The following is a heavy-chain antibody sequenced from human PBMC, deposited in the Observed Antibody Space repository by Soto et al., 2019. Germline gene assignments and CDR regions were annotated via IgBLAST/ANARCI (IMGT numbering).Heavy chain of an antibody. Sequence: QVHLQQSGPGLVKPSETLSLSCTISGASISNYYWSWIRQVPGKGMEWIGYVNDGWGAAYNPSLPGRGAVSLDTSKGLPPPKLTSVTATDPAVYYCVRQGFGALPGLVDVWGQGTTVTVSS. J-gene: IGHJ6*02. V-gene: IGHV4-59*08. CDR3: VRQGFGALPGLVDV. CDR2: VNDGWGA. CDR1: GASISNYY. D-gene: IGHD3-10*01.